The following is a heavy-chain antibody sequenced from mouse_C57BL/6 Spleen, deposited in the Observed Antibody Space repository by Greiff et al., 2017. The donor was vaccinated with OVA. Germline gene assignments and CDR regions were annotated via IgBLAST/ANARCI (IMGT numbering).Heavy chain of an antibody. V-gene: IGHV3-6*01. D-gene: IGHD2-14*01. CDR2: ISYDGSN. CDR1: GYSITSGYY. CDR3: VGEYDGFAY. Sequence: VQLKESGPGLVNPSQSLSLTCSVTGYSITSGYYWNWIRQFPGNKLEWMGYISYDGSNNYNPSLKNRISITRDTSKNQFFLKLNSVTTEDTATYYCVGEYDGFAYWGQGALVTVSA. J-gene: IGHJ3*01.